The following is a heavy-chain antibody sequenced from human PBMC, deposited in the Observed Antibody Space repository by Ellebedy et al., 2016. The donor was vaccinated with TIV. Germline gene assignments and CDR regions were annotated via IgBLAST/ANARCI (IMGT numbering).Heavy chain of an antibody. J-gene: IGHJ6*03. V-gene: IGHV3-9*01. CDR3: AKGTYYYYMDV. CDR2: ISWNSGSI. Sequence: GGSLRLXCAASGFTFDDYAMHWVRQAPGKGLEWVSGISWNSGSIGYADSVKGRFTISRDNAKNSLYLQMNSLRAEDTALYYCAKGTYYYYMDVWGKGTTVTVSS. CDR1: GFTFDDYA.